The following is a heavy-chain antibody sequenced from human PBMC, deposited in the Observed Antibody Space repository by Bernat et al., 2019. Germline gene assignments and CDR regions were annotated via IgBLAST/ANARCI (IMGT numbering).Heavy chain of an antibody. Sequence: QVQLVESGGGVVQPGRSLRLSCAASGFTFSSYGMHWVRQAPGKGLEWVAVISYDGSNKYYADSVKGRFTISRDNSKNTLYLQMNSLRAEDTAVYYCAKGGYYYDSSGYSEYFDYWGQGTLVTVSS. D-gene: IGHD3-22*01. V-gene: IGHV3-30*18. CDR2: ISYDGSNK. J-gene: IGHJ4*02. CDR3: AKGGYYYDSSGYSEYFDY. CDR1: GFTFSSYG.